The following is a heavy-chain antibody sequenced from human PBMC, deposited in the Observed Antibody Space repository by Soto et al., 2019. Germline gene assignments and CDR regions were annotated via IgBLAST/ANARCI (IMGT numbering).Heavy chain of an antibody. CDR1: GFTFSSHA. V-gene: IGHV3-21*01. J-gene: IGHJ4*02. CDR2: IDSSGSFI. CDR3: ARDPLWFGEIGYFDY. D-gene: IGHD3-10*01. Sequence: EVQLVDSGGGLVKPGGSLRLSCAASGFTFSSHAMNWVRQAPGKGLEWVASIDSSGSFIYYADLVKGRFTISRDNAKNSLYLQMSTLRADDTAIYYCARDPLWFGEIGYFDYWGQGVLVTVSS.